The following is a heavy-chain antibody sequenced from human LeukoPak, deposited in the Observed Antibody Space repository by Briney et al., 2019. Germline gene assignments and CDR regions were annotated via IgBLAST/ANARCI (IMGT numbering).Heavy chain of an antibody. J-gene: IGHJ4*02. V-gene: IGHV4-4*07. CDR3: ARGKELTGTSGHYSFDF. Sequence: SETLSLTCTVSTGSLNPYFWTWVRQPAGKGLEWIGRVSGTGTAYSNPSLESRVIISLDTSRNQFSLKLMSVTAADTAVYRARGKELTGTSGHYSFDFWGQGTLVSVSS. D-gene: IGHD1-7*01. CDR2: VSGTGTA. CDR1: TGSLNPYF.